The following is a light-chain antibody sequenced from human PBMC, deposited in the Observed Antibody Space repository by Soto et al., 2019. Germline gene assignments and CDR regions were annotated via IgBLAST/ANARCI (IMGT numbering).Light chain of an antibody. CDR2: EVS. CDR1: SSDVGGYNY. Sequence: QSALTQPASVSGSPGQSITISCTGTSSDVGGYNYVSWYQHHPGNAPKLIIFEVSNRPSGISNRFSGSKSGNTASLLISGLQPEDEADYYCTSYTITRAVLFGRGTKLTVL. CDR3: TSYTITRAVL. J-gene: IGLJ2*01. V-gene: IGLV2-14*01.